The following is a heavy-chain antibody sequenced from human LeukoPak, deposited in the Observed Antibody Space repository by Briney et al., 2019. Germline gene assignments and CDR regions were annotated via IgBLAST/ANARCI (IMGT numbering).Heavy chain of an antibody. CDR1: EFTFSIYA. D-gene: IGHD3-16*01. V-gene: IGHV3-30-3*01. Sequence: GGSLRLSCAASEFTFSIYAMHWVRQAPGKGLEWVAVISYDGSNKYYADSVKGRFTVSRDNAKNSLYLQMNSLRAEDTAVYYCARDAEMGELDEYYFDYWGQGTLVTVSS. J-gene: IGHJ4*02. CDR2: ISYDGSNK. CDR3: ARDAEMGELDEYYFDY.